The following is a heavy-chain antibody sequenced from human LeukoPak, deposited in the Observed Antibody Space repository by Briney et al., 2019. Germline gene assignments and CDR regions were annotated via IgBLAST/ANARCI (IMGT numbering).Heavy chain of an antibody. Sequence: SVTLSLTCAVYGGSFSGYYWSWIRQPPGKGLEWIGEINHSGSTNYNPSLKSRVTISVDTSKNQFSLKLSSVTAADTAVYYCARGWNLYYYYYYMDVWGKGTTVTVSS. D-gene: IGHD1-7*01. CDR3: ARGWNLYYYYYYMDV. V-gene: IGHV4-34*01. CDR2: INHSGST. J-gene: IGHJ6*03. CDR1: GGSFSGYY.